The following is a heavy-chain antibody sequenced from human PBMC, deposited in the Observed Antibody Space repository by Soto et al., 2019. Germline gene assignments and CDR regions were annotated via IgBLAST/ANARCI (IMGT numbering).Heavy chain of an antibody. J-gene: IGHJ6*02. V-gene: IGHV1-8*01. CDR3: ARAEVTIFGVVIIFSGMDV. CDR1: GYTYTSYD. D-gene: IGHD3-3*01. Sequence: ASVKVSCKASGYTYTSYDINWVRQATGQGLEWMGWMNPNSGNTGYAQKFQGRVTMTRNTSISTAYMELSSLRSEDTAVYCCARAEVTIFGVVIIFSGMDVWG. CDR2: MNPNSGNT.